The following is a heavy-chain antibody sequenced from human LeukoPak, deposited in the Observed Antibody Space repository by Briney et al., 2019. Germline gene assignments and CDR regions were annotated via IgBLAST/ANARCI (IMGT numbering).Heavy chain of an antibody. CDR1: GVSIRSSYYY. D-gene: IGHD6-25*01. V-gene: IGHV4-39*02. Sequence: PSETLSLTCTVSGVSIRSSYYYWGWIRQPPGKGLEWIGSVYYGRSPYFNPSLESRATISVDTSKNHFSLKMSSVTAADTAVYYCARSSGTGTFSYWGQGTLVTVSS. CDR2: VYYGRSP. J-gene: IGHJ4*02. CDR3: ARSSGTGTFSY.